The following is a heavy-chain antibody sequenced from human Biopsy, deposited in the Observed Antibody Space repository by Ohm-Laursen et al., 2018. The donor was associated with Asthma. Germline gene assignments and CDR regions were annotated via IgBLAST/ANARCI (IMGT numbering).Heavy chain of an antibody. CDR2: VFYVGAT. CDR3: TRGVVYGGDSYAEYFQH. J-gene: IGHJ1*01. Sequence: GTLSLTCTVSGDSISSYHWSWIRQPPGKGLAWIGYVFYVGATNYNPSLKSRVTISVDTSKNQFFLRLSSVTAADTAVYYCTRGVVYGGDSYAEYFQHWGQGTLVTVSS. D-gene: IGHD4-23*01. CDR1: GDSISSYH. V-gene: IGHV4-59*01.